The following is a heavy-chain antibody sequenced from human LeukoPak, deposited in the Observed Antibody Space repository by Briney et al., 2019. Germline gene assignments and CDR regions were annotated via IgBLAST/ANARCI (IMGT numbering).Heavy chain of an antibody. J-gene: IGHJ4*02. CDR3: ARYSSSRYVHY. Sequence: GGSLRLSCAASGFTSSDYYMSWIRQAPGKGLEWVSYISSSSSYTNYADSVKGRFTISRDNAKNSLYLQMNSLRAEDTAVYYCARYSSSRYVHYWGQGTLVTVSS. V-gene: IGHV3-11*06. D-gene: IGHD6-13*01. CDR2: ISSSSSYT. CDR1: GFTSSDYY.